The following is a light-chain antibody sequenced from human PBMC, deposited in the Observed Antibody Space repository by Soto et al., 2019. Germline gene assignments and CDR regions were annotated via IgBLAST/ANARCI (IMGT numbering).Light chain of an antibody. CDR3: HQYESPPRT. J-gene: IGKJ2*01. CDR1: QSVISNN. CDR2: GAS. Sequence: EIVLTQFPGRLSRFPGKRATLSCRARQSVISNNLAWYWQRHGQAPRLLIPGASFRATAVSGRFSRSWSGAEYNLTISRLEPDDFPVYYCHQYESPPRTFSQGTKVDIK. V-gene: IGKV3-20*01.